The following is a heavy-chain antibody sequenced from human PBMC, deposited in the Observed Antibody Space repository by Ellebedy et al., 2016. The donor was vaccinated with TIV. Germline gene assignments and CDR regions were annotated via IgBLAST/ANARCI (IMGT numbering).Heavy chain of an antibody. D-gene: IGHD2-2*01. V-gene: IGHV4-34*01. CDR1: GGSFSGYY. CDR3: ARIVVPAAIVYYYYYMDV. CDR2: INHSGST. Sequence: SETLSLTXAVYGGSFSGYYWSWIRQPPGKGLEWIGEINHSGSTNYNPSLKSRVTISVDTSKNQFSLKLSSVTAADTAVYYCARIVVPAAIVYYYYYMDVWGKGTTVTVSS. J-gene: IGHJ6*03.